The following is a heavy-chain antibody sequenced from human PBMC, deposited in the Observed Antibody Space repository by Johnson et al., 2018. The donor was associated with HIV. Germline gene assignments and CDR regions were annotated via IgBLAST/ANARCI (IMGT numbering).Heavy chain of an antibody. Sequence: VQLVESGGDLIQPGGSLRLSCAASGFTVSSNYMSWVRQAPGKGLEWVSVIYSGGSTYYADSVTGRFTISRDNSKNTLYLQMNSLRAEDTAVYYCARDHLRRSHAFDIWGQGTMVTVSS. J-gene: IGHJ3*02. CDR3: ARDHLRRSHAFDI. V-gene: IGHV3-53*01. CDR2: IYSGGST. D-gene: IGHD2-15*01. CDR1: GFTVSSNY.